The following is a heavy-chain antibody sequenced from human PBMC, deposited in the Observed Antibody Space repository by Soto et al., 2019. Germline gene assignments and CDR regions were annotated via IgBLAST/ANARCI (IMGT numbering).Heavy chain of an antibody. J-gene: IGHJ6*02. V-gene: IGHV5-51*01. CDR2: IYPGDSDT. Sequence: GESLKLSCKGSGYSFTSYWIGCVLQMPGKGLDWMGIIYPGDSDTRYSPSFQGQVTISADKSISTAYLQWSSLKASDTAMYYCARGGEDWNYSKFYYYYGMDVWGQGTTVTAP. D-gene: IGHD1-7*01. CDR3: ARGGEDWNYSKFYYYYGMDV. CDR1: GYSFTSYW.